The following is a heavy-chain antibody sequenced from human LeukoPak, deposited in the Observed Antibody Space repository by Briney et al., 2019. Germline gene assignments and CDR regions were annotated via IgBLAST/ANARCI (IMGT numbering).Heavy chain of an antibody. V-gene: IGHV1-2*02. CDR2: INPNSGGT. Sequence: ASVKVSCKASGYTFTGYYMHWVRQAPGQGLEWMGWINPNSGGTIYARKFQGRVTMTEDTSTDTAYMELSSLRSEDTAVYYCARTGGSGSYYYYYMDVWGKGTTVTVSS. J-gene: IGHJ6*03. D-gene: IGHD3-10*01. CDR3: ARTGGSGSYYYYYMDV. CDR1: GYTFTGYY.